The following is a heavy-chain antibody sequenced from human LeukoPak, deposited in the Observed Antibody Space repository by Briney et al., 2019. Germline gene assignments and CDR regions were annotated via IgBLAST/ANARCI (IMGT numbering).Heavy chain of an antibody. V-gene: IGHV1-2*02. CDR2: INPNSGGT. CDR1: GYTFTGYY. CDR3: AREDIVVVVAEKEEYYFDY. J-gene: IGHJ4*02. Sequence: ASVKVSCKASGYTFTGYYMHWVRQAPGQGLEWMGWINPNSGGTNYAQKFQGRVTMTRDTSISTAYMELSRLRSDDTAVYYCAREDIVVVVAEKEEYYFDYWGQGTLVTVSS. D-gene: IGHD2-15*01.